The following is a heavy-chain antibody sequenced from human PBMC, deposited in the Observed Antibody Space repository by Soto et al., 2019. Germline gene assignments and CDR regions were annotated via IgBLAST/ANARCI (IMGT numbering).Heavy chain of an antibody. J-gene: IGHJ3*02. CDR2: INPSGGST. CDR1: GYTFTSSY. Sequence: ASVKVSCKASGYTFTSSYMHWVRQAPGQGLEWMGIINPSGGSTSYAQKFQGRVTMTRDTSTSTVYMELSSLRSEDTAVYYCARGPAYSSSSLNAFDIWGQGTMVTVSS. V-gene: IGHV1-46*03. CDR3: ARGPAYSSSSLNAFDI. D-gene: IGHD6-6*01.